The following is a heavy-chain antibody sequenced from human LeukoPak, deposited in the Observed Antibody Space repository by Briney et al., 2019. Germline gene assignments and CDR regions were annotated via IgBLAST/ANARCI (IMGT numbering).Heavy chain of an antibody. Sequence: PSETLSLTCTVSGYSISSGYYWGWIRQPPGKGLEWIGSIYHSGSTNDNPSLKSRVTISVDTSKTQFSLKLSSVTAADTAVYYCARQGKTRLLWFGELLDPSYMDVWGKGTTVTISS. D-gene: IGHD3-10*01. CDR3: ARQGKTRLLWFGELLDPSYMDV. CDR2: IYHSGST. J-gene: IGHJ6*03. V-gene: IGHV4-38-2*02. CDR1: GYSISSGYY.